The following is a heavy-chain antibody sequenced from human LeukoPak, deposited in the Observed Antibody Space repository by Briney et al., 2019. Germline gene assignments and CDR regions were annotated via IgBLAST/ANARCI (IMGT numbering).Heavy chain of an antibody. Sequence: GASVKVSCKVSGYTLTELSMHWVRQAPGKGLEWMGGFDPEDGETIYAQKFQGRVTMTEDTSTDTAYMELSSLGSEDTAVYYCATRSSNAYGLTYYGMDVWGKGTTVTVSS. CDR2: FDPEDGET. J-gene: IGHJ6*04. V-gene: IGHV1-24*01. CDR3: ATRSSNAYGLTYYGMDV. D-gene: IGHD3-10*01. CDR1: GYTLTELS.